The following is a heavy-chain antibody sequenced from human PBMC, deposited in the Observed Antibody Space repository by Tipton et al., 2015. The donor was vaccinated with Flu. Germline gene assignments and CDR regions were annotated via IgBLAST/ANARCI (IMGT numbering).Heavy chain of an antibody. Sequence: GLVKPSETLSLTCAVYGESLTNYYWSWIRQPPGKGLEWIGEINHGGNTNYSPSLKSRVTMSVDTSKNQFSLRMTSVTAADTAVYYCARHFFSSTGYYYFDSWGQGALVTVSS. CDR2: INHGGNT. CDR3: ARHFFSSTGYYYFDS. J-gene: IGHJ4*02. V-gene: IGHV4-34*01. D-gene: IGHD2-8*02. CDR1: GESLTNYY.